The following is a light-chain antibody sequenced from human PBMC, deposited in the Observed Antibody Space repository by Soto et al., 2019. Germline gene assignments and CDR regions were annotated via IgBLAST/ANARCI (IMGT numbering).Light chain of an antibody. V-gene: IGLV1-40*01. CDR3: QSYDTSLNWV. J-gene: IGLJ3*02. CDR2: VNN. CDR1: SSNIGAGYD. Sequence: QSVLTQPPSVSGAPGQRVTISCTGSSSNIGAGYDVHWYQHLPGTAPKLLIFVNNNRPSGVPDRFSGSKSGTSASLAITGLQAEDEADYFCQSYDTSLNWVFGGGTKLTVL.